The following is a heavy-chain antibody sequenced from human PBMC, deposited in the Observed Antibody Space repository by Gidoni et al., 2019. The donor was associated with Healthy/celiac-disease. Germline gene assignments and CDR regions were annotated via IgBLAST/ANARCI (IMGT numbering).Heavy chain of an antibody. CDR2: IKSKTDGGTT. CDR3: TTEQRGYDILTGYYGDFDY. Sequence: EVQLVESGGGLVKPGGSLRLSCAASGFTFSNAWMSWVRQAPGKGLEWVGRIKSKTDGGTTDYAAPVKGRFTISRDDSKNTLYLQMNSLKTEDTAVYYCTTEQRGYDILTGYYGDFDYWGQGTLVTVSS. V-gene: IGHV3-15*01. CDR1: GFTFSNAW. D-gene: IGHD3-9*01. J-gene: IGHJ4*02.